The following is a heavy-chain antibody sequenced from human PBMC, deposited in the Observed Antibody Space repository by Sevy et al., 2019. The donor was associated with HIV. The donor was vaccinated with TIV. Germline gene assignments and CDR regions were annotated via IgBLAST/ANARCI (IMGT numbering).Heavy chain of an antibody. Sequence: GGSLRLSCAASGFSFSQYSMNWVRQAPGKGLEWLSYISGTSGTIYYAASVKGRFTISRYNAKTSVYLQLNSLRDEDTAVYYGARVVLYYDANYCDYWGQGALVTVSS. CDR3: ARVVLYYDANYCDY. V-gene: IGHV3-48*02. CDR2: ISGTSGTI. D-gene: IGHD3-22*01. J-gene: IGHJ4*02. CDR1: GFSFSQYS.